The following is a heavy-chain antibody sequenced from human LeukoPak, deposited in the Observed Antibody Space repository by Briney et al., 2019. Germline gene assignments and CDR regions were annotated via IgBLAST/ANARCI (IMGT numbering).Heavy chain of an antibody. D-gene: IGHD7-27*01. CDR2: ISGSGGST. J-gene: IGHJ4*02. V-gene: IGHV3-23*01. Sequence: GGSLRLSCAASGFTFSNYAMSWVRQAPGKGLEWVSAISGSGGSTYYADSVKGRFTISRDNSKNTLYLQMNSLRAEDTAVYYCAKDRSWGMNSAEYWGQGTLVTVSS. CDR1: GFTFSNYA. CDR3: AKDRSWGMNSAEY.